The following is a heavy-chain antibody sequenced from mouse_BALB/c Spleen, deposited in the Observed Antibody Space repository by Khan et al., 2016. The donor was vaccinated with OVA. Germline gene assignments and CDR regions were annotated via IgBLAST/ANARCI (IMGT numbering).Heavy chain of an antibody. J-gene: IGHJ2*01. Sequence: DVQLQESGPGLVKPSQSLSLTCTVTGYSITSDYAWNWIRQFPGNKLEWMGYISYSGRTSYNPSLKSRIPITRDTSKNQFFLQLNSVTTEDTATYYCARSVTITTVVATDFDYWGQGTTLTVAS. V-gene: IGHV3-2*02. CDR3: ARSVTITTVVATDFDY. CDR1: GYSITSDYA. D-gene: IGHD1-1*01. CDR2: ISYSGRT.